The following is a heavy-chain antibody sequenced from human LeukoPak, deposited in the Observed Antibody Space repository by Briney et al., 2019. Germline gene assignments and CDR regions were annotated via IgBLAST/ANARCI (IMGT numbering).Heavy chain of an antibody. CDR2: INPNSGGT. D-gene: IGHD6-25*01. V-gene: IGHV1-2*02. CDR1: GYTFTGYY. J-gene: IGHJ5*02. CDR3: ARLFPVAGS. Sequence: ASVKVSCKASGYTFTGYYMHWVRQAPGQGLEWMGWINPNSGGTNYAQKFQGRVTMTRDTSIRTAYMALSRLRSDDTAVYYCARLFPVAGSWGQGTLVTVSS.